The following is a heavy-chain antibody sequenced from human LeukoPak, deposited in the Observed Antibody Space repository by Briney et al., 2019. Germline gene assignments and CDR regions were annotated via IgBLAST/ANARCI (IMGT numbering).Heavy chain of an antibody. J-gene: IGHJ3*02. Sequence: GGSLRLSCAASGFTVSSNYMSWVRQAPGKGLEWVSVIYSGGSAYYADSVKGRFTISRDNSKNTLSLQMSSLTAEDTAVYYCASVGPSSWAGIYAFDIWGQGTMVTVSS. CDR2: IYSGGSA. CDR3: ASVGPSSWAGIYAFDI. D-gene: IGHD6-13*01. V-gene: IGHV3-53*01. CDR1: GFTVSSNY.